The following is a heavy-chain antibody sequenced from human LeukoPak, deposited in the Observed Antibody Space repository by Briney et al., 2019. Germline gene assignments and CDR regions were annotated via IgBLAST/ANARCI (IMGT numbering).Heavy chain of an antibody. CDR3: TRARYDSSTLYFDY. D-gene: IGHD3-22*01. J-gene: IGHJ4*02. Sequence: PGGSLRLSCAASGFTFSGSAMHWVRQASGKGLEWVGRIRSKANSYATAYAASVKGRFTISRDDSKNTAYLQMNSLKTEDTAVYYCTRARYDSSTLYFDYWGQGTLVTVSS. V-gene: IGHV3-73*01. CDR2: IRSKANSYAT. CDR1: GFTFSGSA.